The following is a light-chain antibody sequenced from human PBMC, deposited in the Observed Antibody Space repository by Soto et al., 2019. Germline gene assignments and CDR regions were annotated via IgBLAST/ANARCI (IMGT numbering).Light chain of an antibody. J-gene: IGLJ1*01. CDR2: DVI. Sequence: QSALTQPASVSGSPGQSITISCTGTSSDVGGYNYVSWYQQHPGKAPKLIIYDVINRPSGVSNRFSGSKSGNTASLTISGLQAEDEADYYCSSYTSSSTLVFGTGTKLTVL. CDR1: SSDVGGYNY. CDR3: SSYTSSSTLV. V-gene: IGLV2-14*01.